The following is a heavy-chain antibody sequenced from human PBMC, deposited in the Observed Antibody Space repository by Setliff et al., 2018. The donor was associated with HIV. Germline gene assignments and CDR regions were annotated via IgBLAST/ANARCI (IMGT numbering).Heavy chain of an antibody. Sequence: ASVKVSCKASGYTFTSYGISWVRQAPGQGLEWMGWISAYNGNTSYAQKLQGRVTMTTDTSTSTAYMELRSLRSDDTAVYYCARDQGVGYNFWSGYYNWFDPWGQGTLVTVSS. CDR3: ARDQGVGYNFWSGYYNWFDP. J-gene: IGHJ5*02. CDR2: ISAYNGNT. V-gene: IGHV1-18*01. CDR1: GYTFTSYG. D-gene: IGHD3-3*01.